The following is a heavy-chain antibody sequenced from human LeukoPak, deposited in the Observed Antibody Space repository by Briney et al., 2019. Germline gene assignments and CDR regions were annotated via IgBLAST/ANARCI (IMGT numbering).Heavy chain of an antibody. CDR3: ARDNSWNGGYGGPYFDY. CDR2: ISSSSTYI. V-gene: IGHV3-21*01. CDR1: GFTFYSYN. D-gene: IGHD5-12*01. J-gene: IGHJ4*02. Sequence: GGSLRLSCAASGFTFYSYNMNCVPQAPGKGLKWVSSISSSSTYIYYADPVKGRFTISRDNAKNTLYLKMHSLRAEDTDVYYCARDNSWNGGYGGPYFDYWGQGTLVTGSS.